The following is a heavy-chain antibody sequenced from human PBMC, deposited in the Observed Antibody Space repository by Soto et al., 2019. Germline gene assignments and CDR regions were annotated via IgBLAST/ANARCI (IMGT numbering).Heavy chain of an antibody. CDR2: IYYSGST. Sequence: SETLSLTCTVSGGSISSGGYYWSWIRQHPGKGLEWIGYIYYSGSTYYNPSLKSRVTISVDTSKNQFSLKLSSVTAADTAVYYCARFILVVAALNWFDPWGQGTLVTVSS. CDR1: GGSISSGGYY. CDR3: ARFILVVAALNWFDP. D-gene: IGHD2-15*01. V-gene: IGHV4-31*03. J-gene: IGHJ5*02.